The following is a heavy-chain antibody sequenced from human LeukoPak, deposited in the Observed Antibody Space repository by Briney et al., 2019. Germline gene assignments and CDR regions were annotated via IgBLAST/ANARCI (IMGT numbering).Heavy chain of an antibody. CDR2: ISSSSSYI. CDR3: ARGHLALYAFDI. Sequence: GGSLRLSCAASGFTFSSYSMNWVRQAPGKGLEWVSSISSSSSYIYYADSVKGRFTISRDNAKNSLYLQVNSLRAEDTAVYYCARGHLALYAFDIWGQGTMVTVSS. J-gene: IGHJ3*02. V-gene: IGHV3-21*01. CDR1: GFTFSSYS.